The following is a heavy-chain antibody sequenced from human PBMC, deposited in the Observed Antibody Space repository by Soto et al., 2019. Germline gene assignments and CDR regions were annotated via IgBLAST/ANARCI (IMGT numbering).Heavy chain of an antibody. V-gene: IGHV1-8*01. CDR3: AITIVWLSAFDI. Sequence: QVQLVQSGAEVKKPGASVKVSCKASGYTFTSYDINWVRQATGQGLEWMGWMNPNSGNTVYAQKFQGRVTMTMNTSIRTAYMEMSSLRSEDAALYYCAITIVWLSAFDIWGHVTMVTVSS. CDR2: MNPNSGNT. CDR1: GYTFTSYD. J-gene: IGHJ3*02. D-gene: IGHD3-9*01.